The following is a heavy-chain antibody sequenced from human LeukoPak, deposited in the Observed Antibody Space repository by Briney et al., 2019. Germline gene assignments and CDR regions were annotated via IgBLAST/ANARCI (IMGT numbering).Heavy chain of an antibody. CDR3: ARVRALSYYDSSGDLYYFQY. J-gene: IGHJ4*02. CDR1: GGSISSYY. V-gene: IGHV4-59*01. D-gene: IGHD3-22*01. CDR2: IYYSGST. Sequence: SSETLSLTCTVSGGSISSYYWSWIRQPPGKGLEWIGYIYYSGSTNYNPSLKSRVTISVDTSKNQFSLKLSSVTAADTAVYYCARVRALSYYDSSGDLYYFQYWGQGTLVTVSS.